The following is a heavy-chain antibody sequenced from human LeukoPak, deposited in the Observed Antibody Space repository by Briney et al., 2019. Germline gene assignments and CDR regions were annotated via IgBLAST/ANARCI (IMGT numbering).Heavy chain of an antibody. CDR2: ISSSSSTI. CDR1: GFTFSSYS. Sequence: GGSLRLSCAASGFTFSSYSMNWVRQAPGKGLEWVSYISSSSSTIYYADSVKGRFTISRDNAKNSLYLQMNSLRAEDTAVYYCARDLRRIVGATNYWGQGTLVTVSS. D-gene: IGHD1-26*01. CDR3: ARDLRRIVGATNY. V-gene: IGHV3-48*04. J-gene: IGHJ4*02.